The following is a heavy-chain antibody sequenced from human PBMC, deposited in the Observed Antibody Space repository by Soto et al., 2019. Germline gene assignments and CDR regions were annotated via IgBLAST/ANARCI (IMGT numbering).Heavy chain of an antibody. Sequence: GGSLRLSCAASGFTFSSYSMNWVRQAPGKGLEWVSYISSSSSTIYYADSVKGRFTISRDNAKNSLYLQMDSLRVEDTAIYYCAGGSKKFVGNWFDPWGQGTLVTVSS. CDR3: AGGSKKFVGNWFDP. D-gene: IGHD3-16*01. CDR1: GFTFSSYS. J-gene: IGHJ5*02. V-gene: IGHV3-48*01. CDR2: ISSSSSTI.